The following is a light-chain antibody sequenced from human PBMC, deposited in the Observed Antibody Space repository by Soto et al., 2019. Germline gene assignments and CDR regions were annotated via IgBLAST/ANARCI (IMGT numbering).Light chain of an antibody. CDR2: LGS. CDR1: QSLLHSNGYNY. CDR3: MQALQTPRT. J-gene: IGKJ1*01. V-gene: IGKV2-28*01. Sequence: DVVITQTHLSLPVTPGELDSISCRSSQSLLHSNGYNYLDWYLQKPGQSPQLLIYLGSNRSSGVPDRFSGSGSGTDFTLKISRVEAEDVGVYDCMQALQTPRTSAQRAKV.